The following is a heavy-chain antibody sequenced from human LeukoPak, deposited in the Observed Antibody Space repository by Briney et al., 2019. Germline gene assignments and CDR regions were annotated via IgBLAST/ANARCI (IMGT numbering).Heavy chain of an antibody. CDR3: ARDLSNNWFDP. Sequence: PSETLPLTCAVYGGSFSGYYWSWIRQPPGKGLEWIGEINHSGSTNYNPSLKSRVTISVDTSKNQFSLKLSSVTAADTAVYYCARDLSNNWFDPWGQGTLVTVSS. D-gene: IGHD6-6*01. CDR2: INHSGST. J-gene: IGHJ5*02. CDR1: GGSFSGYY. V-gene: IGHV4-34*01.